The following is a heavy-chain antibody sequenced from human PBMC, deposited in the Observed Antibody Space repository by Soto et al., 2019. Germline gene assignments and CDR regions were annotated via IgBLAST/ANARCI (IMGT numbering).Heavy chain of an antibody. CDR1: GYTFTSDG. J-gene: IGHJ4*02. D-gene: IGHD2-15*01. V-gene: IGHV1-18*01. CDR2: ISAYNGNT. CDR3: ARTRYCSGGSCYSGRPFDY. Sequence: ASVKVSCKASGYTFTSDGISWVRQAPGQGLEWMGWISAYNGNTNYAQKFQGRVTMTTDTSISTAYMELSSLRSEDTAVYYCARTRYCSGGSCYSGRPFDYWGQGTLVTVSS.